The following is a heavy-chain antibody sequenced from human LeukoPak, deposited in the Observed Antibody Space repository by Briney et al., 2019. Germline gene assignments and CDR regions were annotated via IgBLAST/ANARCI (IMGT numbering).Heavy chain of an antibody. D-gene: IGHD2-21*02. CDR3: AKPPRHCGGDCYSDFDF. Sequence: GGSLRLSCAASGFTFSSYAVSWVRQAPGKGPEWVSAMSGSGDTTNYAGSVKGRFTISRDDSKNTLYLYLQMNSLRAEDTAVYYCAKPPRHCGGDCYSDFDFWGPGTLVTVSS. CDR2: MSGSGDTT. CDR1: GFTFSSYA. V-gene: IGHV3-23*01. J-gene: IGHJ4*02.